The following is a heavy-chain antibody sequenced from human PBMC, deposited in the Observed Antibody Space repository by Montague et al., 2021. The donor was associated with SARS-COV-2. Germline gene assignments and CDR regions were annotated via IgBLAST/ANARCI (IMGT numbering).Heavy chain of an antibody. J-gene: IGHJ1*01. V-gene: IGHV4-4*07. Sequence: SETLSLTCTAAVGSISNYYWSWIRQPAGKGLEWIGRIYASGNTNYNPSLKSRVTMLVDTSKNQFSLKLSSVTAADTAVYYCAREGPAAAGYFLRWGQGILVTVSS. CDR1: VGSISNYY. D-gene: IGHD2-2*01. CDR3: AREGPAAAGYFLR. CDR2: IYASGNT.